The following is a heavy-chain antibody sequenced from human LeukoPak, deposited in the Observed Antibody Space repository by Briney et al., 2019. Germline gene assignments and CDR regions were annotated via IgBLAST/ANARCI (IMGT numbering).Heavy chain of an antibody. D-gene: IGHD3-10*02. CDR2: ISGSGSTI. Sequence: PGGSLRLSCAASGFTFSSYAMSWVRQAPGKGLEWVSAISGSGSTIYYADSVKGRFTISRDNAKNSLYLQMNSLRAEDTAVYYCARVMLPYYYYGMDVWGQGTTVTVSS. CDR3: ARVMLPYYYYGMDV. J-gene: IGHJ6*02. V-gene: IGHV3-23*01. CDR1: GFTFSSYA.